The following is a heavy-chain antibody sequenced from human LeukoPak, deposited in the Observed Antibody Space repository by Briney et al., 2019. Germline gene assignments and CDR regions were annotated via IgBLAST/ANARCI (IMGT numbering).Heavy chain of an antibody. V-gene: IGHV7-4-1*02. J-gene: IGHJ4*02. CDR3: ARVEYYYDSSGYFQYFDY. Sequence: ASEKVSCKASGYTFTSYAMNWVRQAPGQGLEWMGWINTNTGNPTYAQGFTGRFVFSLDTSVSTAYLQISSLKAEDTAVYYCARVEYYYDSSGYFQYFDYWGQGTLVTVSS. CDR1: GYTFTSYA. CDR2: INTNTGNP. D-gene: IGHD3-22*01.